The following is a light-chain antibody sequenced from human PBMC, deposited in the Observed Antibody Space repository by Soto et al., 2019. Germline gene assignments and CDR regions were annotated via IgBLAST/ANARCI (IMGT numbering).Light chain of an antibody. CDR2: TNN. V-gene: IGLV1-44*01. CDR1: TSNLGGNT. Sequence: QSVLTQPPSVSGTPGHKVSISCSGSTSNLGGNTVNWYQQLPGTAPKLRIYTNNQRPSGVPDRFSGSKSGTSASLAISGLRSEDEADFYCAAWDDSLNAVVFGGGTKLTVL. J-gene: IGLJ2*01. CDR3: AAWDDSLNAVV.